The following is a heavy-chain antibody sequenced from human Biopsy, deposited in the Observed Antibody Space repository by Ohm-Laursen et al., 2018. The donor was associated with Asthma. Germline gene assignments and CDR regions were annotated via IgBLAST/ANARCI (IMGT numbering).Heavy chain of an antibody. Sequence: SSVKVSCKASGYTFSSFGISWVRQAPGQRLDWMGWISVYNGDTDYAQKLQGRVTMTTDTSTSTAYMELRSLRSDDTAVYYCARHRGYCTGGSCYPDFDYWGQGTLVIISA. V-gene: IGHV1-18*01. CDR2: ISVYNGDT. D-gene: IGHD2-15*01. CDR3: ARHRGYCTGGSCYPDFDY. CDR1: GYTFSSFG. J-gene: IGHJ4*02.